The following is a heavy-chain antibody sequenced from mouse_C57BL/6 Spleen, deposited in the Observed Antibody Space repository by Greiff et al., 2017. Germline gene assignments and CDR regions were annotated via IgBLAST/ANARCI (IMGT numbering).Heavy chain of an antibody. CDR1: GYTFTSYW. J-gene: IGHJ3*01. Sequence: QVQLQQPGAELVKPGASVKLSCKASGYTFTSYWMHWVKQRPGQGLEWIGMIHPNSGSTNNNEKFKSKATLTVDNSSSTAYMQLSSLTSEDSAVYYCAREGYDYDPFAYWGQGTLVTVSA. V-gene: IGHV1-64*01. D-gene: IGHD2-4*01. CDR3: AREGYDYDPFAY. CDR2: IHPNSGST.